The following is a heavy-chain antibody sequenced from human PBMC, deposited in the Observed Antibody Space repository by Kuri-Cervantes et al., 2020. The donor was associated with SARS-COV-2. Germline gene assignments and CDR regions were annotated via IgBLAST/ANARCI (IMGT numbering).Heavy chain of an antibody. CDR3: ARVQWLVHVVFDY. V-gene: IGHV4-38-2*01. Sequence: SETLSLTCAVSGYSISSGYYWGWIRQPPGKGLEWIGSIYHSGSTQYNPSLMSRVTISVDTSKNQFSLKLSSVTAADTAVYYCARVQWLVHVVFDYWGQGTLVTVSS. CDR1: GYSISSGYY. CDR2: IYHSGST. D-gene: IGHD6-19*01. J-gene: IGHJ4*02.